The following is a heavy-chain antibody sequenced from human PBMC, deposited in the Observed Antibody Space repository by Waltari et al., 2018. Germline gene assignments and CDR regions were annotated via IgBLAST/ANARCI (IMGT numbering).Heavy chain of an antibody. CDR2: SHRSGRT. CDR3: ARDRGRGLYLDS. J-gene: IGHJ4*02. D-gene: IGHD2-15*01. Sequence: QLQLQESGPGLVKPSGTLSLTCTVSGDSMSGNNWWSWVRQSPEKGLEWIGQSHRSGRTNYNPSLESRATISIDAANNQVSLKLTSTTAADTAVYYCARDRGRGLYLDSWGQGTLVTVSP. CDR1: GDSMSGNNW. V-gene: IGHV4-4*02.